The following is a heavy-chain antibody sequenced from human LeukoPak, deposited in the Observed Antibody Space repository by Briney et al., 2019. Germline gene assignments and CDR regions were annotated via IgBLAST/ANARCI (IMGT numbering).Heavy chain of an antibody. D-gene: IGHD5-24*01. V-gene: IGHV4-31*03. Sequence: PSETLSLTCTVSGGSISSGGYYWSWIRQHPEKGLEWIGYIYYTGSTFYNPSLKSRVIISVDTSKNQFSLRLSSVTVADTAVYYCARLGDGYTSNSPDAFDIWGQGTMVTVSS. J-gene: IGHJ3*02. CDR3: ARLGDGYTSNSPDAFDI. CDR1: GGSISSGGYY. CDR2: IYYTGST.